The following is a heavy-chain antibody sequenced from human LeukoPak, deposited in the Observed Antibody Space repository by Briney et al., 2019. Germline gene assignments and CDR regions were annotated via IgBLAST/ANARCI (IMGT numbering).Heavy chain of an antibody. CDR3: AGYDYVWGSYRRDY. J-gene: IGHJ4*02. D-gene: IGHD3-16*02. CDR2: IYTSGGT. CDR1: GGSISSGSYY. V-gene: IGHV4-61*02. Sequence: PSETLSLTCTVSGGSISSGSYYWSWIRQPAGKGLEWIGRIYTSGGTNYNPSLKSRVTISVDTSKNQFSLKLSSVTAADTAVYYCAGYDYVWGSYRRDYWGQGTLVTVSS.